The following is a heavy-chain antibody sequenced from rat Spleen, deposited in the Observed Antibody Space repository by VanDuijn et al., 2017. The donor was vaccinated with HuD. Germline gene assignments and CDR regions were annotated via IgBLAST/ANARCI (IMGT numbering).Heavy chain of an antibody. CDR1: GFTLSDHY. J-gene: IGHJ2*01. Sequence: EVQLVESDGGLVQPGRSLKLSCAASGFTLSDHYMAWVRQAPTKGLEWVASINPGGYNTYYRDSVKGRFTVSRDNSKSTLYLQVDSLRSEDTATYYCARHGPSGDSLDYWGQGVMVTVSS. D-gene: IGHD1-1*01. CDR2: INPGGYNT. V-gene: IGHV5-25*01. CDR3: ARHGPSGDSLDY.